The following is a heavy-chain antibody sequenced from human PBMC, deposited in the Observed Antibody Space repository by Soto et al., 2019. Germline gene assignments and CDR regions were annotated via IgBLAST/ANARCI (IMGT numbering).Heavy chain of an antibody. D-gene: IGHD3-3*01. CDR2: ILPIFGTA. V-gene: IGHV1-69*01. Sequence: QVQLVQSGAEVKKPGSSVKVSCKASGGSFNNYAFSWVRQAPGQGLEWMGGILPIFGTAHYPQKFQGRLTITADGSTNTTYMELSSLRSEDTAVYYCARSRDFWTGNSYFFDYWGQGALVTVSS. J-gene: IGHJ4*02. CDR3: ARSRDFWTGNSYFFDY. CDR1: GGSFNNYA.